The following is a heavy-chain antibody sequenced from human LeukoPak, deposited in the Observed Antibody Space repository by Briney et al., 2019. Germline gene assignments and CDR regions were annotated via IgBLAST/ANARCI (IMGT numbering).Heavy chain of an antibody. D-gene: IGHD2-2*03. CDR1: GFTFSSYA. J-gene: IGHJ3*02. Sequence: AGGSLRLSCPASGFTFSSYAISWVRQAPGEWLEWVSAISSSGGSTYYADSVRGRLTITRHNSKNALYLQMNSLRAEDTAVYYCAKPSEMDTVVVPAAMAYGFDISGEGTMVTVSS. V-gene: IGHV3-23*01. CDR2: ISSSGGST. CDR3: AKPSEMDTVVVPAAMAYGFDI.